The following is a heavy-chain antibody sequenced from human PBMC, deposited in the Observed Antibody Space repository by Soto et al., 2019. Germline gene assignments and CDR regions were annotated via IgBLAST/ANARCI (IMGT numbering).Heavy chain of an antibody. J-gene: IGHJ5*02. V-gene: IGHV1-69*01. Sequence: QVQLVQSGAEVKKPGSLVKVSCKASGGTFSTYAINWVRQAPGQGLEWMGGIIPIFGAANYAQKFQGRVTITADESTSTAYMELGSLRSEDTAVYYCARVTMVRGVHNWFDPWGQGTLVTVSS. CDR3: ARVTMVRGVHNWFDP. CDR2: IIPIFGAA. D-gene: IGHD3-10*01. CDR1: GGTFSTYA.